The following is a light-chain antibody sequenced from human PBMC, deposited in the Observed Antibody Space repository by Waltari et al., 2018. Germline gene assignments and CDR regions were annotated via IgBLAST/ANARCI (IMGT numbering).Light chain of an antibody. J-gene: IGLJ1*01. CDR1: SSDVGGYNH. Sequence: QSALTQPASVSGSPGQSLTISCTGTSSDVGGYNHVSWYQQHPGKAPKLMIYDVSNRPSGVSNRFSGSKSGNTASLTISGLQAEDEADYYCSSYTSNSTLVFGTGTKVTVL. CDR3: SSYTSNSTLV. V-gene: IGLV2-14*03. CDR2: DVS.